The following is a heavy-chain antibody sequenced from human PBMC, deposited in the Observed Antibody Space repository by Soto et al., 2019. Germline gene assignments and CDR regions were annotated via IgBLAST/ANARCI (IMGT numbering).Heavy chain of an antibody. J-gene: IGHJ6*02. V-gene: IGHV4-30-2*01. CDR2: IYYSGTT. CDR3: ARGHYYYGMDV. Sequence: PSETLSLTCTVPKGSVSSGTYSWSWVRQPPGKGREWIGYIYYSGTTYYTPSLKSRLTMSMDRANDHFSLNLTSVTAADTAVYFCARGHYYYGMDVWGQGITVTVSS. CDR1: KGSVSSGTYS.